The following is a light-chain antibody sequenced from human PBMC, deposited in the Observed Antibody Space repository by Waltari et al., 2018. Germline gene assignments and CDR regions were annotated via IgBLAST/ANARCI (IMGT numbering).Light chain of an antibody. CDR2: GPS. CDR3: QQYGSAPRT. V-gene: IGKV3-20*01. Sequence: EIVLTQSPGTLYLSPGDRATLSCRAVQRVSSSYLAWYQQTPGQAPRLLIYGPSSRATGIPDRFSGSGSGTDFTLTISRLEPEDFAVYYCQQYGSAPRTFGQGTKVEIK. J-gene: IGKJ1*01. CDR1: QRVSSSY.